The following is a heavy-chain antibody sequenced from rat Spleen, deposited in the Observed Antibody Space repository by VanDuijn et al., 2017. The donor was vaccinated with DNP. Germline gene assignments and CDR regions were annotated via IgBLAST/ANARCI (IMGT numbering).Heavy chain of an antibody. CDR1: GFTFSAYY. CDR3: VRWNSGHFDY. D-gene: IGHD4-3*01. V-gene: IGHV5-22*01. J-gene: IGHJ2*01. CDR2: IGSPAYAP. Sequence: EVQLVESGGGLVQPGRSLKLSCAASGFTFSAYYMAWVRQAPAKGLEWVAYIGSPAYAPYYADSVKGRFTIFRYNAKSTLSLQMNTLRSEDMATYYCVRWNSGHFDYWGQGVMVPVSS.